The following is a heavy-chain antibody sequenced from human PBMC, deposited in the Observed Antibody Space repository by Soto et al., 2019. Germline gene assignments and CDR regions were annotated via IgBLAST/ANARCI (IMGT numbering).Heavy chain of an antibody. J-gene: IGHJ6*02. V-gene: IGHV4-34*01. Sequence: SETLSLTCAVYGGSFSGYYWSWIRQPPGKGLEWIGEINHSGSTNYNPSLKRRVTISVDTSKNQFSMKLSSVTAADTAVYYCARERSPAYGSGSYYKTGYGMDVWGQGTTVT. CDR3: ARERSPAYGSGSYYKTGYGMDV. CDR1: GGSFSGYY. D-gene: IGHD3-10*01. CDR2: INHSGST.